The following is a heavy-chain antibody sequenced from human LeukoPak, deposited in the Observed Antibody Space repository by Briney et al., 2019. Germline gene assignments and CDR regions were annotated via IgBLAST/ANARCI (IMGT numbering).Heavy chain of an antibody. CDR3: AREGQWLEFDY. J-gene: IGHJ4*02. D-gene: IGHD6-19*01. Sequence: PSETLSLTCTVSGGSINSYYCIWTRQPAGKGLEWIGRIYTRGGTNYNPSLKSRVTMSVDTSKNQFSLKLSSVTAADTAVYYCAREGQWLEFDYWGQGALVTVSS. CDR2: IYTRGGT. CDR1: GGSINSYY. V-gene: IGHV4-4*07.